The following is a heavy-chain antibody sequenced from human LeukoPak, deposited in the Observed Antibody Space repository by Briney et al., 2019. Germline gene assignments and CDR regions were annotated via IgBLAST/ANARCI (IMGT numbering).Heavy chain of an antibody. CDR2: FYSGGSP. Sequence: GGSLRLSCAASGFTVSSTYMTWVRQAPGKGLEWVSVFYSGGSPHYADSVKGRFTISRDNSKNTLYLQLNSLRAEDTAVYYCARGYSGSGSREYYFDYWGQGTLVTVSS. V-gene: IGHV3-53*01. J-gene: IGHJ4*02. CDR1: GFTVSSTY. CDR3: ARGYSGSGSREYYFDY. D-gene: IGHD3-10*01.